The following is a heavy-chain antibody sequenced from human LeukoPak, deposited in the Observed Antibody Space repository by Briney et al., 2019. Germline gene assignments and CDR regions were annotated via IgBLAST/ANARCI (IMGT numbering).Heavy chain of an antibody. J-gene: IGHJ4*02. CDR3: ARDMEFWSGSDY. D-gene: IGHD3-3*01. V-gene: IGHV3-23*01. Sequence: PGGSLRLSCAASGFTFSSYAMSWVRQAPGKGLEWVSAISGSGGSTYYADSVKGRFTISRDNSKDTLYLQMNSLRAEDTAVYYCARDMEFWSGSDYWGQGTLVTVSS. CDR1: GFTFSSYA. CDR2: ISGSGGST.